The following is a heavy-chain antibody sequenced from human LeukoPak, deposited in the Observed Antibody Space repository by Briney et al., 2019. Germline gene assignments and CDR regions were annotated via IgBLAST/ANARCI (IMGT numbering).Heavy chain of an antibody. CDR1: GYSFTNYY. CDR3: AANTYYYGSGPYGYYYMDV. CDR2: INPSGGST. J-gene: IGHJ6*03. D-gene: IGHD3-10*01. Sequence: GAPVKVSCKASGYSFTNYYIHWVRQAPGQGLEWMGMINPSGGSTSYAQKFQGRVTMTRDTSTSAVYMDLSSLRSEDTAVYYCAANTYYYGSGPYGYYYMDVWGKGTTVTISS. V-gene: IGHV1-46*01.